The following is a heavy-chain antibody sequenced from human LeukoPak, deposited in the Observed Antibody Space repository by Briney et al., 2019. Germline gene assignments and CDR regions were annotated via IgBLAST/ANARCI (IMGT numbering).Heavy chain of an antibody. CDR3: SRGSGWLSVY. D-gene: IGHD6-19*01. V-gene: IGHV3-49*03. Sequence: GGSLRLSCIASGFTFGDYLMSWFRQAPGKGLEWIGFISGETTEYAASVKGRFTISRDDSTSIAYLQMNSLTTEDTAVYYCSRGSGWLSVYWGQGTLVTVSS. J-gene: IGHJ4*02. CDR1: GFTFGDYL. CDR2: ISGETT.